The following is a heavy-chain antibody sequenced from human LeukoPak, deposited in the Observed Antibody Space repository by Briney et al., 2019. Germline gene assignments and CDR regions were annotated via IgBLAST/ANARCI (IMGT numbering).Heavy chain of an antibody. CDR3: ARVMSGYDDFDY. V-gene: IGHV1-2*02. Sequence: ASVKVSCKASGYTFTGYYMHWVRQAPGQGLEWMGWINPNSGGTNYAQKFQGRVTMTRDTSISTAYMVLSRLRSDDTAVYYCARVMSGYDDFDYWGQGTLVTVSS. CDR2: INPNSGGT. J-gene: IGHJ4*02. D-gene: IGHD5-12*01. CDR1: GYTFTGYY.